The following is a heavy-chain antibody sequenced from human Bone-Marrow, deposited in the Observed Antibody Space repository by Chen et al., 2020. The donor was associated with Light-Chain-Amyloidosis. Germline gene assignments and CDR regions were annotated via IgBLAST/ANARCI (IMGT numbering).Heavy chain of an antibody. J-gene: IGHJ6*02. V-gene: IGHV3-23*04. Sequence: EVQLVESGGGLLQRGGSLRLSCAASGFAFSSYAMTWVRQAPGKGLEWVSTISGSGGSRYYGDSVKGRLTISRDNSKNALFLQMNSLRAEDTAVYYCAKGVAVVTLEDGMDVWGQGTTVTVSS. D-gene: IGHD2-15*01. CDR1: GFAFSSYA. CDR3: AKGVAVVTLEDGMDV. CDR2: ISGSGGSR.